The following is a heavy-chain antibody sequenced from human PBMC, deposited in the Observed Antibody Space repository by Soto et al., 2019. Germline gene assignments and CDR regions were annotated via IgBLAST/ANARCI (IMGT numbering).Heavy chain of an antibody. J-gene: IGHJ4*02. CDR1: GFTFSSYA. CDR2: ISGSGGST. CDR3: ASGSDDYVWVKNYFDY. Sequence: EVQLLESGGGLVQPGGSLRLSCAASGFTFSSYAMSWVRQAPGKGLEWVSAISGSGGSTYYADSVKGRFTISRDNSKNTLYLQVNSLRAENTAVYYCASGSDDYVWVKNYFDYWGQGTLVTVSS. D-gene: IGHD3-16*01. V-gene: IGHV3-23*01.